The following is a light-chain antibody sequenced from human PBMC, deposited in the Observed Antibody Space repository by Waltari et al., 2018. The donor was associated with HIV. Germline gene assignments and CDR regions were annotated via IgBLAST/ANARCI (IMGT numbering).Light chain of an antibody. CDR2: GAS. V-gene: IGKV3-15*01. CDR1: QSVGSS. CDR3: QQYNIWPLT. Sequence: EIVMTQSPATLSVSPGERATLSCRASQSVGSSLAWYQQKPGQAPRLLIYGASTRATGIPARFSGSGSGTEFTLTISSLQSEDFAVYCCQQYNIWPLTFGGGTKVEI. J-gene: IGKJ4*01.